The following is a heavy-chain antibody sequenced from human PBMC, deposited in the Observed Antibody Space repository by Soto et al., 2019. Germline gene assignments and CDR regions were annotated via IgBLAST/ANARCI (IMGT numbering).Heavy chain of an antibody. CDR2: ISPGSRYP. Sequence: PGGSLRLSCAGSGFPFGDSYMSLIRQAPGKGLEWLSYISPGSRYPAYADSVKGRFTISRDNAKRSLYLQMMSLTAEDTAIYYCVRGGGGGLFDPWGQGTMVTVSS. CDR1: GFPFGDSY. J-gene: IGHJ5*02. D-gene: IGHD2-15*01. V-gene: IGHV3-11*06. CDR3: VRGGGGGLFDP.